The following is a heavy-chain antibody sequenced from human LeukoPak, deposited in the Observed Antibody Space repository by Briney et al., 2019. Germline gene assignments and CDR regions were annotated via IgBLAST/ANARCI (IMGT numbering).Heavy chain of an antibody. J-gene: IGHJ4*02. CDR1: GYTFTPYY. CDR3: ARDVAGFFDE. Sequence: ASVKVSCKASGYTFTPYYIHWVRQAPGQGLEWMGWINPQTGGTSYEQTYSGRVTMTSDTSIDTVYMELNSLGSNVTAVYYCARDVAGFFDEWGQGTLVTVSS. CDR2: INPQTGGT. D-gene: IGHD6-19*01. V-gene: IGHV1-2*02.